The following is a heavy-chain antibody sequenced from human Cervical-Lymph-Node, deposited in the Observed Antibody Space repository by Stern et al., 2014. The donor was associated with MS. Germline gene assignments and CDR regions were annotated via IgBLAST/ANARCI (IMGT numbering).Heavy chain of an antibody. Sequence: QVQLVQWGAGLLRPSETLSLTCAVHGASFTDNYWSWIRQTPGKGLEWIGEINHSGKTHHNPSLMSRVTLSVDTSKNQFSLKLNSVTAADTAVYYCARERKVERSARVFVSFDVWGQGTLLTVSS. CDR1: GASFTDNY. D-gene: IGHD1-1*01. V-gene: IGHV4-34*01. CDR2: INHSGKT. CDR3: ARERKVERSARVFVSFDV. J-gene: IGHJ3*01.